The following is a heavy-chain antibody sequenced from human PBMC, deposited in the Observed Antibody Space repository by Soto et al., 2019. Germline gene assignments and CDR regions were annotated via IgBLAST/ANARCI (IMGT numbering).Heavy chain of an antibody. Sequence: PSETLSLTCTVSGASISGYYWSWIRKSAGKGLEWIGRIYATGTTDYNPSLKSRVMMSVDTSKKQFSLKLRSVTAADTAVYYCVRDGTKTLRDWFDPWGQGISVTVSS. CDR3: VRDGTKTLRDWFDP. CDR2: IYATGTT. V-gene: IGHV4-4*07. J-gene: IGHJ5*02. CDR1: GASISGYY. D-gene: IGHD1-1*01.